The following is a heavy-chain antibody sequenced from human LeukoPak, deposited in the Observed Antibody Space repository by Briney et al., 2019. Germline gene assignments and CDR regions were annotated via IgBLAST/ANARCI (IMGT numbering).Heavy chain of an antibody. J-gene: IGHJ4*02. CDR3: ARVYGSGSRSPFDY. CDR2: ISSSSSTI. CDR1: EFTFSSYS. Sequence: PGGSLRLSCAASEFTFSSYSMNWVRQAPGKGLEWVSYISSSSSTIYYADSVKGRFTISRDNAKNSLYLQMNSLRAEDTAVYYCARVYGSGSRSPFDYWGQGALVTVSS. D-gene: IGHD3-10*01. V-gene: IGHV3-48*04.